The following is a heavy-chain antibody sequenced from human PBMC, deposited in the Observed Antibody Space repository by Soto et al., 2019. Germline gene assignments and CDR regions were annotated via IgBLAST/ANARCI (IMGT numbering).Heavy chain of an antibody. J-gene: IGHJ4*02. CDR1: VGSIGTGSY. CDR2: IYHSGRV. CDR3: ARLVRGLGSYFHY. D-gene: IGHD3-10*01. Sequence: PSETLSLTCSVSVGSIGTGSYWSWIRPRPGKGLEWIGNIYHSGRVNFNRSLKSRVPVPIDATENHFSLELYSVTAADTAVYFCARLVRGLGSYFHYWGQGALVTAPQ. V-gene: IGHV4-31*03.